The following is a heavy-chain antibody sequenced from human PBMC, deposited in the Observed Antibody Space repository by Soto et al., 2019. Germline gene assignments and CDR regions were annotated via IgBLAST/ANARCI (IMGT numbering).Heavy chain of an antibody. V-gene: IGHV3-23*01. D-gene: IGHD3-16*01. CDR3: AKLMGAAILAEAFDI. J-gene: IGHJ3*02. CDR2: ISGSGGST. CDR1: GFPFSSYA. Sequence: GGSLRLSCAASGFPFSSYAMSWVRQAPGKGLEWVSAISGSGGSTYYADSVKGRFTISRDNSKNTLYLQMNSLRAEDTAVYYCAKLMGAAILAEAFDIWGQGTMVTVSS.